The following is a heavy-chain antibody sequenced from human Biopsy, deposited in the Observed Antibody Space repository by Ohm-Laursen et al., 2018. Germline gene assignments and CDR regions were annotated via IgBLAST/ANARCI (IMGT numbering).Heavy chain of an antibody. V-gene: IGHV3-23*01. CDR1: GFIFSTYT. Sequence: GSLRLSCAASGFIFSTYTMNWVRQAPGKGLEWVSTISGNSDIIYDTDSVKGRFTISRDNSKNTLYLQMNSLRADDTAVYYCALAAAQTVTHFDYWGQGTLVTVSS. CDR3: ALAAAQTVTHFDY. D-gene: IGHD4-17*01. CDR2: ISGNSDII. J-gene: IGHJ4*02.